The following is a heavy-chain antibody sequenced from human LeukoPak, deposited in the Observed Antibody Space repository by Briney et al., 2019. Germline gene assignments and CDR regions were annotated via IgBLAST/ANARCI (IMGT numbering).Heavy chain of an antibody. CDR1: GYTSTSYG. CDR2: ISAYNGNT. V-gene: IGHV1-18*03. CDR3: ARAGLAYDFWSGYFGPPDFDY. J-gene: IGHJ4*02. D-gene: IGHD3-3*01. Sequence: ASVKVSCKASGYTSTSYGISWVRQAPGQGLEWMGWISAYNGNTNYAQKLQGRVTMTTDTSTSTAYMELRSLRSDDMAVYYCARAGLAYDFWSGYFGPPDFDYWGQGTLVTVSS.